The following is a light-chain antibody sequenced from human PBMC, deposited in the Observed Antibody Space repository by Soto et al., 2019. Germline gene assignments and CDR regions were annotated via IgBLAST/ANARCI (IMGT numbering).Light chain of an antibody. Sequence: DIQMTQSPSSLSASVGDRVTITCRASQSISSFVNWYQQKPGEAPKLLIYGASNLRSGVPSRFSGSGSGTDFTHTISRLQPDDFAYYLCLQSDSTPTFGQGTKLEIK. CDR3: LQSDSTPT. J-gene: IGKJ2*01. CDR2: GAS. V-gene: IGKV1-39*01. CDR1: QSISSF.